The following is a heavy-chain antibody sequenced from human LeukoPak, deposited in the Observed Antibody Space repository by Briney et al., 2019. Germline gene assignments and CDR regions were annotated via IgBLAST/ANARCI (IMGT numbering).Heavy chain of an antibody. CDR1: GFTFSSYG. D-gene: IGHD2-21*01. CDR3: AKDLTVVASFELDDY. J-gene: IGHJ4*02. CDR2: IRYDGSNK. Sequence: GGSLRLSCAASGFTFSSYGMHWVRQAPGKGLEWVAFIRYDGSNKYYADSVKGRFTISRDNSKNTLYLQMNSLRAEDTAVYYCAKDLTVVASFELDDYWGQGTLVTVSS. V-gene: IGHV3-30*02.